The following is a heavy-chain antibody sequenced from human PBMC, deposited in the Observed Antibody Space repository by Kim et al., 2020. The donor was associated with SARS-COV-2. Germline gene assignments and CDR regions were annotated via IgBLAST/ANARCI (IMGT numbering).Heavy chain of an antibody. J-gene: IGHJ4*02. Sequence: GGSLRLSCAASGFTFSSYWMHWVRQAPGKGLVCVSRINSDGSHTSYADSVKGRFTSSRDNAKNTLYLQMNSLRAEDTAVYYCYSSAWYSFDHWGQGTLVTVSP. CDR2: INSDGSHT. D-gene: IGHD6-13*01. CDR3: YSSAWYSFDH. V-gene: IGHV3-74*01. CDR1: GFTFSSYW.